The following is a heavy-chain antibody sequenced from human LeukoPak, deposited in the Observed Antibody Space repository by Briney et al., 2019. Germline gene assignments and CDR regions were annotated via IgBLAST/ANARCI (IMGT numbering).Heavy chain of an antibody. CDR2: ISDSGIIT. Sequence: PGGPLRLSCAASGFTFNSYAMNWVRQAPGKGLEWVSSISDSGIITLYADSVKGRFTISRDNSKNTLYLQMNSLRAEDTAVYSCAKEILMSTDYACDYWGQGTLVTVSS. V-gene: IGHV3-23*01. D-gene: IGHD2-8*01. CDR3: AKEILMSTDYACDY. J-gene: IGHJ4*02. CDR1: GFTFNSYA.